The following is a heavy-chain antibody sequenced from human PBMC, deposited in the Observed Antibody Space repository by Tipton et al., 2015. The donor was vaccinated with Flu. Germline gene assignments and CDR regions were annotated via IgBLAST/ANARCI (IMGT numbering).Heavy chain of an antibody. CDR1: GGSIRGYV. J-gene: IGHJ4*02. D-gene: IGHD6-19*01. CDR2: ILYRGRT. Sequence: TLSLTCTVSGGSIRGYVWTWIRQPPGKGLEWIGYILYRGRTNYNPPLKSRVTISADTSKNQFSLRGTSVTAADTAVYYCARHKVGSGWYWDYWGQGTLVPVSS. V-gene: IGHV4-59*08. CDR3: ARHKVGSGWYWDY.